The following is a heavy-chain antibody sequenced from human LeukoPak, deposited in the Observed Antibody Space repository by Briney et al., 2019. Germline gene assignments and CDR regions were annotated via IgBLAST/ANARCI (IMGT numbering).Heavy chain of an antibody. CDR3: ATDPSDRITIFGVVRGFDP. Sequence: GASVKVSCKVSGYTLTELSMHRVRQAPGKGLEWMGGFDPEDGETIYAQKFQGRVTMTEDITTDTAYMELSSLRSEDTAVYYCATDPSDRITIFGVVRGFDPWGQGTLVTVSS. J-gene: IGHJ5*02. CDR1: GYTLTELS. D-gene: IGHD3-3*01. V-gene: IGHV1-24*01. CDR2: FDPEDGET.